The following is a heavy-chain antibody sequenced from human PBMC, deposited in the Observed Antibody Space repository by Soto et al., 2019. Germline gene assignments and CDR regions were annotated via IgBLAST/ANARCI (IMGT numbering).Heavy chain of an antibody. CDR2: IIPILGIA. CDR3: VRDSQYSSRVN. V-gene: IGHV1-69*04. Sequence: SVKVSCKASGGTFSSYTISWVRQAPGQGLEWMGRIIPILGIANYAQKFQGRVTITADKSTSTAYMELSSLRSEDTAVYYCVRDSQYSSRVNWGQGTLVTVSS. J-gene: IGHJ4*02. CDR1: GGTFSSYT. D-gene: IGHD6-13*01.